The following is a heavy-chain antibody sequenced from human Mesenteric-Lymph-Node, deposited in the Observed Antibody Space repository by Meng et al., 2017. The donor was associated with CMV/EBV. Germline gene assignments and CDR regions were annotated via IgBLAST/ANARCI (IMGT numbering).Heavy chain of an antibody. J-gene: IGHJ6*02. V-gene: IGHV3-30*19. CDR1: GFTFSSYA. CDR2: LSYDESKK. Sequence: GESLKISCAASGFTFSSYAMHWVRQAPGKGLEWVALLSYDESKKDYAHSVKGRFTISRDTSKKTLYLQMNNLRPEDTAVYYCARAASYYFDAMDVWGQGTMVTVSS. D-gene: IGHD3-10*01. CDR3: ARAASYYFDAMDV.